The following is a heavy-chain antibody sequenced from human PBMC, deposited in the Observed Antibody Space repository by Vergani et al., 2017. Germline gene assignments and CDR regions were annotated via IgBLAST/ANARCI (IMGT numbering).Heavy chain of an antibody. Sequence: QVQLQESGPGLMKPSETLSLTCTVSGGSISSYYWSWIRQTAGKGLEWLGRTYARGSATYNPSLKSRLSMSVDTSNNQFSLKLSSVTAADTAVYYCARALHPYSSSSHNWFDPWGPGILFTVSS. CDR3: ARALHPYSSSSHNWFDP. V-gene: IGHV4-4*07. J-gene: IGHJ5*02. D-gene: IGHD6-6*01. CDR1: GGSISSYY. CDR2: TYARGSA.